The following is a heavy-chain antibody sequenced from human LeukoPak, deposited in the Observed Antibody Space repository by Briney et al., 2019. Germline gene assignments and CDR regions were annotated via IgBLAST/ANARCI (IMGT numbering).Heavy chain of an antibody. CDR1: GGTFSSYT. CDR3: ARGNDGSGSPSYYFYYMDV. J-gene: IGHJ6*03. D-gene: IGHD3-10*01. CDR2: IIPIFGTA. V-gene: IGHV1-69*13. Sequence: GASVKVSCYASGGTFSSYTISWVRQAPGQGLEWMGGIIPIFGTANYVQKFQGRVTITADESTSTAYMELSSLRSEDTAVYYCARGNDGSGSPSYYFYYMDVRGKGTTVTISS.